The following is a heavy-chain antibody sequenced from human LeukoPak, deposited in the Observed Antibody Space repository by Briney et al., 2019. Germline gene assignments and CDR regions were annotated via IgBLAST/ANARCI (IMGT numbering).Heavy chain of an antibody. CDR2: VNSDGSST. CDR3: AIWGWGSCREY. Sequence: GGSLTLSRRSSGRTFRRYCMYWVRQSLGKKLVWVSRVNSDGSSTSYADSVKGRFTISRDNAKNTVYLQMNSLRAEDTAVYYCAIWGWGSCREYWGEGTLVMGSS. D-gene: IGHD3-16*01. V-gene: IGHV3-74*01. J-gene: IGHJ4*02. CDR1: GRTFRRYC.